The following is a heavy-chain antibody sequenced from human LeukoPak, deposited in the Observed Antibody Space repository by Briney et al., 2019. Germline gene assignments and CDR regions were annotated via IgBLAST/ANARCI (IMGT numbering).Heavy chain of an antibody. V-gene: IGHV3-23*01. D-gene: IGHD3-22*01. CDR3: AKVRRVTMIVVVSGYFDY. CDR2: ISGSGGST. CDR1: GFTSSNFA. J-gene: IGHJ4*02. Sequence: GGSLRLSCAASGFTSSNFAMTWVRQAPGRGLEWVSAISGSGGSTYYADSVKGRFTISRDNSKNTLYLQMNSLRAEDTAVYYCAKVRRVTMIVVVSGYFDYWGQGTLVTVSS.